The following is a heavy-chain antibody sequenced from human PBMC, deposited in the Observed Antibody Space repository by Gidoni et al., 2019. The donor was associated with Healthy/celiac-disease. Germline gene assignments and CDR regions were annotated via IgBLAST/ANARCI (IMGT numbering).Heavy chain of an antibody. CDR3: ARGKWRAMIVVDVFDY. J-gene: IGHJ4*02. CDR2: IIPIFGTA. V-gene: IGHV1-69*01. Sequence: QVQLVQSGAEVKKPGSSVKVHCKASGGTVSSYAISWVRQAPGQGLEWMGGIIPIFGTANYAQKFQGRVTITADESTSTAYMELSSLRSEDTAVYYCARGKWRAMIVVDVFDYWGQGTLVTVSS. CDR1: GGTVSSYA. D-gene: IGHD3-22*01.